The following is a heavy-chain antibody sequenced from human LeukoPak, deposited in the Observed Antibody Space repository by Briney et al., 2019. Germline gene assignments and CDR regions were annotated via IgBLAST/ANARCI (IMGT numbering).Heavy chain of an antibody. D-gene: IGHD3-22*01. CDR3: AREYYYASGGYFQH. Sequence: GGSLRLSCAASGFTFSSYAMHWVRQAPGKGLEWVAVISSDGSDADSVKGRFTISRDNSKNTLYLQMNSLSAEDTAVYYCAREYYYASGGYFQHWGQGTLVTVSS. J-gene: IGHJ1*01. CDR2: ISSDGSD. CDR1: GFTFSSYA. V-gene: IGHV3-30*04.